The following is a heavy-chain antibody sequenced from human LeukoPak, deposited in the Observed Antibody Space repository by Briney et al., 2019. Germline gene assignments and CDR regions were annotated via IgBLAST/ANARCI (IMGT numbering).Heavy chain of an antibody. CDR2: ISYDGSNK. D-gene: IGHD3-22*01. Sequence: GGSLRLSCAASGFIFRNYGMHWVRQAPGKGLEWVAVISYDGSNKYYADSVKGRFTISRDNSKNTLYLQMNNLGAEDTSVYYCAKDVTYYYDSSGYYYPPGFDYWGQGTLVTVSS. CDR3: AKDVTYYYDSSGYYYPPGFDY. CDR1: GFIFRNYG. J-gene: IGHJ4*02. V-gene: IGHV3-30*18.